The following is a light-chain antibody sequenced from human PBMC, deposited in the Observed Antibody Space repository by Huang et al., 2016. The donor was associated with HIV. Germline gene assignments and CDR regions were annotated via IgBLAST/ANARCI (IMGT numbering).Light chain of an antibody. CDR2: DAS. CDR1: QSVSSY. Sequence: IVLTQSPATLSLSPGERATLSCRASQSVSSYLGWYQQTPGQAPRLLIYDASNRATGIPARFSGSGSGTDFTLTISSLEPEDFAVYYCQQRSNWPITFGQGTRLEIK. V-gene: IGKV3-11*01. J-gene: IGKJ5*01. CDR3: QQRSNWPIT.